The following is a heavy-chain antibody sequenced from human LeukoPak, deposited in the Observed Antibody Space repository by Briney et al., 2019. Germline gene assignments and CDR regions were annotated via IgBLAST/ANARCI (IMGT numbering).Heavy chain of an antibody. D-gene: IGHD5-12*01. Sequence: GGSLRLSCAASGFTFRSYWMSWVRQAPGKGLEWVANINQGGSVKYYVDSVKGRFTISRDDAKNSLYVQMNSLRDEDTAVYYRARVGYSGWNLEYWGQGTLVTVSS. CDR2: INQGGSVK. V-gene: IGHV3-7*01. CDR3: ARVGYSGWNLEY. J-gene: IGHJ4*02. CDR1: GFTFRSYW.